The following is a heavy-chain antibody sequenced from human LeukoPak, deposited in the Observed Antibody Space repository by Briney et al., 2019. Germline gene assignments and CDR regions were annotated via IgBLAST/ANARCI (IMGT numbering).Heavy chain of an antibody. CDR3: AKGRWPGGHFDY. CDR2: ISANGINT. J-gene: IGHJ4*02. V-gene: IGHV3-23*01. Sequence: PGGSLTLSCSASGFTFTSYAMNWVRPAPGKGLEWGSGISANGINTKHADSVKGRFTIYRDNSKNTLYLQMNSLRAGDTAIYYCAKGRWPGGHFDYWGQGTLVTVSS. CDR1: GFTFTSYA. D-gene: IGHD4-23*01.